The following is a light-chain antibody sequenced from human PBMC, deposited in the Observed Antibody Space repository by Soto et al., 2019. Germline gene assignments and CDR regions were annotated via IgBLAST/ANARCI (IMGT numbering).Light chain of an antibody. CDR2: GAS. V-gene: IGKV3-15*01. CDR3: QKYNNWPQT. CDR1: QSFSNN. J-gene: IGKJ1*01. Sequence: EIVMTQSPATLSVSPGERATLSCRASQSFSNNLAWYQQKPGQAPRLLIYGASTRATGIPARFSGGGSGTEFTLTISSLQSEDFAVYYCQKYNNWPQTFGQGTKVEIK.